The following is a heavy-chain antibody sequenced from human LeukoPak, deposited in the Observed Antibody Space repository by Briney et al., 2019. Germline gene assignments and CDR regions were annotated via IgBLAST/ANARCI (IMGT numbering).Heavy chain of an antibody. Sequence: PGGSLRLSCAASGFTFSNYRMNWVRQAPGKGLEWVAHISSSSSTIYFADSVKGRFTISRDNAKNSLYLQMNSLRAEDTAVYYCARLYCSGGSCYKGAGDYWGQGTLATVSS. CDR1: GFTFSNYR. CDR2: ISSSSSTI. J-gene: IGHJ4*02. V-gene: IGHV3-48*01. CDR3: ARLYCSGGSCYKGAGDY. D-gene: IGHD2-15*01.